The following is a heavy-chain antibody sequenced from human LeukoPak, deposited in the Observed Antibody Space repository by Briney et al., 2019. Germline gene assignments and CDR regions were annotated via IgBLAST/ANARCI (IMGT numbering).Heavy chain of an antibody. V-gene: IGHV4-61*02. CDR3: ARESGYYYVGY. CDR1: GGSISSGSYY. D-gene: IGHD3-9*01. CDR2: IYTSGST. J-gene: IGHJ4*02. Sequence: PSETLSLTCTVSGGSISSGSYYWSWIRQPAGKGLEWIGRIYTSGSTNYNPSLKSRVTISVDTSKNQFSLKLSSVTAADTAVYYCARESGYYYVGYWGQGTLVTVSS.